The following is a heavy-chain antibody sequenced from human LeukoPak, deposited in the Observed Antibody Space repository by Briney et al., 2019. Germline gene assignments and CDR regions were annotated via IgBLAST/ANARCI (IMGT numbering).Heavy chain of an antibody. CDR1: GFTFSSYG. V-gene: IGHV3-30*18. CDR3: AKDYRGGATDILDY. CDR2: ISYDGSNK. D-gene: IGHD1-26*01. Sequence: GGSLRLSCAASGFTFSSYGMHWVRQAPGKGLERVAVISYDGSNKYYADSVKGRFTISRDNSKNTLYLQMNSLRAEDTAVYYCAKDYRGGATDILDYWGQGTLVTVSS. J-gene: IGHJ4*02.